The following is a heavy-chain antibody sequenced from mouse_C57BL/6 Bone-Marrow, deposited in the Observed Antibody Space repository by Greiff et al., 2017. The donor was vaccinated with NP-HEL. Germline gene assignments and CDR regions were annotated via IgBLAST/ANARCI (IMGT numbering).Heavy chain of an antibody. CDR1: GYTFTSYW. V-gene: IGHV1-53*01. CDR2: INPSNGGT. J-gene: IGHJ2*01. D-gene: IGHD4-1*01. Sequence: VKLMESGTELVKPGASVKLSCKASGYTFTSYWMHWVKQRPGQGLEWIGNINPSNGGTNYNEKFKSKATLTVDKSSSTAYMQLSSLTSEDSAVYYCAREENWDGDYWGQGTTLTVSS. CDR3: AREENWDGDY.